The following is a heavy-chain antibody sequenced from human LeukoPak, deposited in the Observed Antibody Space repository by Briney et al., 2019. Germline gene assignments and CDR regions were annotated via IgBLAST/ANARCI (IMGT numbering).Heavy chain of an antibody. CDR2: IYPGDSDP. CDR3: VRHGLGSSWFGFDY. Sequence: GESLKISCKGSGYIFTTYWIGWVRQMPGKGLEWMGIIYPGDSDPRYSPSFQGQVTISADKSISTAYLQWSSLKASDSAMYYCVRHGLGSSWFGFDYWGQGTLVTVSS. V-gene: IGHV5-51*01. CDR1: GYIFTTYW. D-gene: IGHD6-13*01. J-gene: IGHJ4*02.